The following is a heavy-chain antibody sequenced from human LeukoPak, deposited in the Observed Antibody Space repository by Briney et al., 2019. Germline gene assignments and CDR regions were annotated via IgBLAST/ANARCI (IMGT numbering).Heavy chain of an antibody. Sequence: ASVTVSCKASGYTFTGYYMHWVRQAPGQGLEWMGWINPNSGGTNYAQKFQGRVTMTRDTSISTAYMELSRLRSDDTAVYYCARDDSSGWYGWYFDLWGRGTLVTVSS. CDR3: ARDDSSGWYGWYFDL. D-gene: IGHD6-19*01. J-gene: IGHJ2*01. CDR2: INPNSGGT. CDR1: GYTFTGYY. V-gene: IGHV1-2*02.